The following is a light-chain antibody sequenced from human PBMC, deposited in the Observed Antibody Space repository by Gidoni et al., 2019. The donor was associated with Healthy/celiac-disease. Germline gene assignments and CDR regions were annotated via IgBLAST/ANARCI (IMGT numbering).Light chain of an antibody. J-gene: IGLJ2*01. Sequence: SSELTQDPAVSVALGQTVRITCQGDSLRSYYASWYQQKPGQAPVLVIYGKNNRPSGIPDRFSGSSSGNTASLTITGAQAEDEADYYCNSRDSSGVVFGGGTKLTAL. CDR1: SLRSYY. CDR2: GKN. V-gene: IGLV3-19*01. CDR3: NSRDSSGVV.